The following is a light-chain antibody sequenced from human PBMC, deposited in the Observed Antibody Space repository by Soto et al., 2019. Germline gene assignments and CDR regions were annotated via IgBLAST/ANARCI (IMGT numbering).Light chain of an antibody. V-gene: IGLV2-11*01. CDR2: DVS. J-gene: IGLJ2*01. Sequence: QSVLTQPRSVSGSPGQSVTISCTGTSNDVGAYNYVSWYQQHPGKAPKLMIYDVSKRPSGVPDRFSGSKSGTTASLTISGLQTEDEADYCCCSYAGSYTLVFGGGTKVTVL. CDR1: SNDVGAYNY. CDR3: CSYAGSYTLV.